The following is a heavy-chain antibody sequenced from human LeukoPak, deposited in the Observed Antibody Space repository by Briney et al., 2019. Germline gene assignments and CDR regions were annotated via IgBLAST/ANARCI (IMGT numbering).Heavy chain of an antibody. Sequence: ASVKVSCKASGYTFSSYYMHWVRLAPTQGLEWMGIINPSGGGTSYAQKFQGRVTMMRDESTSTVYMEVSSLRSEDTAVYYCARADSGGDSSGYMWFDPWGQGTLVTVSS. CDR3: ARADSGGDSSGYMWFDP. CDR1: GYTFSSYY. J-gene: IGHJ5*02. D-gene: IGHD3-22*01. CDR2: INPSGGGT. V-gene: IGHV1-46*01.